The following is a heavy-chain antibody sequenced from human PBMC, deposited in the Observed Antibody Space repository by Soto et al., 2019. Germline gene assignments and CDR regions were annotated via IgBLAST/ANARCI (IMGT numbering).Heavy chain of an antibody. D-gene: IGHD6-6*01. CDR2: MNPNSGNT. V-gene: IGHV1-8*02. CDR3: ATEYSSSSDAFDI. CDR1: GYTFTSYD. J-gene: IGHJ3*02. Sequence: ASVKVSCKASGYTFTSYDINWVRQATGQGLEWMGWMNPNSGNTGYAQKFQGRVTMTRNTSISTAYMELSSLRSEDTAVYYCATEYSSSSDAFDIWGQGTMVTVSS.